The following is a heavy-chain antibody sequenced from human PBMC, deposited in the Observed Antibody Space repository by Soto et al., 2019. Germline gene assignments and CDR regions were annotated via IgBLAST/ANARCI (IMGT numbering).Heavy chain of an antibody. J-gene: IGHJ6*02. V-gene: IGHV2-5*02. CDR2: IYCDDDK. CDR3: VQSRCGGDCLQSYSSHSYYGLDV. D-gene: IGHD2-21*02. Sequence: QITLKESGPTLVKPTQTLTLTCTFSGLSLSTTGVGVGWIRQPPGKALEWLALIYCDDDKRYSPSLKSRLTNTKDNSKNQVVLTMTNMDPVDTATYYCVQSRCGGDCLQSYSSHSYYGLDVWGQGTTVTVSS. CDR1: GLSLSTTGVG.